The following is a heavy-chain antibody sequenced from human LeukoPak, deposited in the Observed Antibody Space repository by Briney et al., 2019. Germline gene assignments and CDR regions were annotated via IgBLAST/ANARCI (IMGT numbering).Heavy chain of an antibody. Sequence: SETLSLTCGVYGGSFSGYYWSWIRQPPGKGLEWIGEINHRGSTNYNPSLKGRVIISVDTSKNQFYLRLTSVTAAETAVYYCARGTVVAAISWFDPWGQGTLVTVSS. CDR2: INHRGST. J-gene: IGHJ5*02. D-gene: IGHD2-15*01. V-gene: IGHV4-34*01. CDR1: GGSFSGYY. CDR3: ARGTVVAAISWFDP.